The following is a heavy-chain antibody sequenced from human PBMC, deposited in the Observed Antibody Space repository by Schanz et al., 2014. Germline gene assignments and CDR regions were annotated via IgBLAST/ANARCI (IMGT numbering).Heavy chain of an antibody. CDR1: GFTFSDYC. Sequence: VQLVESGGGLVKPGGSLRLSCAASGFTFSDYCMVWIRQAPGKGLEWVSYICSRRTVKYADSVKGRFTISRDNAKSSLYLQMTGLRAEDTAVYYCAAHETLSTTACYPSWGQGTLVAVSS. CDR2: ICSRRTV. CDR3: AAHETLSTTACYPS. D-gene: IGHD2-2*01. J-gene: IGHJ4*02. V-gene: IGHV3-11*01.